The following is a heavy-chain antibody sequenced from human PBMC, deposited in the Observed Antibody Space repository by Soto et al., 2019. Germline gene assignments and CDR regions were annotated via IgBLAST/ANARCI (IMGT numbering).Heavy chain of an antibody. CDR1: GYTFSSYG. CDR3: ARGAHYYYYYYMDV. V-gene: IGHV1-18*01. J-gene: IGHJ6*03. Sequence: ASVTVSCKASGYTFSSYGFIWVRQAPGQGLEWMGWISAYNGNTNYAQKLQGRVTMTTDTSTSTAYMELRSLRSDDTAVYYCARGAHYYYYYYMDVWGKGTTVTVSS. CDR2: ISAYNGNT.